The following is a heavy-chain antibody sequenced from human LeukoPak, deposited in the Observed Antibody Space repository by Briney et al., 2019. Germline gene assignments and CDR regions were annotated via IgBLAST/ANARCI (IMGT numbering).Heavy chain of an antibody. Sequence: KPSETLSLTCPVSGGSISSYYWGWIRQPPGKGLEWIWYTYYSGSTNYNPSLKSRVTISVDTSKNQFSLKLSSVTAADTAVYYCARVEVHSSSWRWDNWFDPWGQGTLVTVSS. CDR3: ARVEVHSSSWRWDNWFDP. CDR1: GGSISSYY. V-gene: IGHV4-59*01. J-gene: IGHJ5*02. D-gene: IGHD6-13*01. CDR2: TYYSGST.